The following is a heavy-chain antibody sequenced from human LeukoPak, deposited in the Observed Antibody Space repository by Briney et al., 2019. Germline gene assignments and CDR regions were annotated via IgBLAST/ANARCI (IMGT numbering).Heavy chain of an antibody. CDR3: ARGGRDGYNYRY. CDR1: GGSFSGYY. J-gene: IGHJ4*02. D-gene: IGHD5-24*01. Sequence: SETLSLTRAVYGGSFSGYYWSWIRQPPGKGLEWIGEINHSGSTNYNPSLKSRVTISVDTSKNQFSLKLSSVTAADTAVYYCARGGRDGYNYRYWGQGTLVTVSS. V-gene: IGHV4-34*01. CDR2: INHSGST.